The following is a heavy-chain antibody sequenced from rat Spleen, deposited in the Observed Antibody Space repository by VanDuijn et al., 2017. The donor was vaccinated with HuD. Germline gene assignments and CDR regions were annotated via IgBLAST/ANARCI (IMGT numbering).Heavy chain of an antibody. CDR2: VWYDGDT. Sequence: QVQLKESGPGLVQPSQTLSLTCTVSGFSLTNYGVTWVRQSSGKGPEWMGKVWYDGDTAYNSVLKSRLSISRDISKNQVFLKMNSLQADDTGTYYCARAGEFGVDRDWLPYWGQGTLVTVSS. J-gene: IGHJ3*01. V-gene: IGHV2-34*01. CDR3: ARAGEFGVDRDWLPY. D-gene: IGHD4-3*01. CDR1: GFSLTNYG.